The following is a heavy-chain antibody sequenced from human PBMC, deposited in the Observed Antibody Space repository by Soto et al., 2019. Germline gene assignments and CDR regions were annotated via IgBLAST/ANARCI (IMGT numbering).Heavy chain of an antibody. CDR1: GFTFSSYW. CDR2: IKQDGSEK. D-gene: IGHD4-17*01. CDR3: ASTDHYGDYVFDY. V-gene: IGHV3-7*01. Sequence: ESGGGLVQPGGSLRLSCAASGFTFSSYWMSWVRQAPGKGLEWVANIKQDGSEKYYVDSVKGRFTISRDNAKNSLYLQMNSLRAEDTAVYYCASTDHYGDYVFDYWGQGTLVTVSS. J-gene: IGHJ4*02.